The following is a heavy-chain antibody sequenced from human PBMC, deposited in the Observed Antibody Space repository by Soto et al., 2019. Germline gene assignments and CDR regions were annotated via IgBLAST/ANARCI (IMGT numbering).Heavy chain of an antibody. D-gene: IGHD6-19*01. CDR3: ARDNSSGWTEARRQFDY. J-gene: IGHJ4*02. CDR2: INHSGST. V-gene: IGHV4-34*01. CDR1: GGSFSGYY. Sequence: PSETLSLTCAVYGGSFSGYYWSWIRQPPGKGLEWIGEINHSGSTNYNPSLKSRVTISVDTSKNQFSLKLSSVTAADTAVYYCARDNSSGWTEARRQFDYWGQGTLVTVSS.